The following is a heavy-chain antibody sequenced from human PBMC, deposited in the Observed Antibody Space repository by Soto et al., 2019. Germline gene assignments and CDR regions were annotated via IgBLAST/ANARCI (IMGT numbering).Heavy chain of an antibody. J-gene: IGHJ4*02. D-gene: IGHD2-2*01. V-gene: IGHV3-33*01. CDR1: GFTFSSYG. Sequence: QVQLVESGGGVVQPGRSLRLSCAVSGFTFSSYGMHWVRQAPGKGLEWVAVIWYDGSNKYYADSVKGRFTISRDNSKNTLYLQMNSLRAEDTAVYYCARDSEYVLDYWGQGTLVTVSS. CDR2: IWYDGSNK. CDR3: ARDSEYVLDY.